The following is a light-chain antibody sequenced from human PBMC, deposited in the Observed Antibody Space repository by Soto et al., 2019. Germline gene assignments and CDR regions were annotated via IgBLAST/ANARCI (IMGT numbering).Light chain of an antibody. Sequence: DIVMTQSPDSLAVSLGERDTIDCKSSQSILYSSNNKNYLAWYQQKPGQPPTLRIYRASTRESGIPDRFSGSGSGTDFTLTISSLQAEDVAVYYCQQYYSTPRTFGQGTKVEIK. CDR2: RAS. V-gene: IGKV4-1*01. CDR1: QSILYSSNNKNY. J-gene: IGKJ1*01. CDR3: QQYYSTPRT.